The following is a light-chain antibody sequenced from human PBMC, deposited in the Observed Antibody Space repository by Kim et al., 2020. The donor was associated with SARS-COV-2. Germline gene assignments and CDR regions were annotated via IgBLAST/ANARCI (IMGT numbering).Light chain of an antibody. Sequence: SPAERATRTCRCSPSVSSSYLAWYQQKPGQAPRLLIYCAASRATGIPDRFSGSGSGTDFTLTISRMEPDDFAVYYCQQYGSSPRTFGQGTKVDIK. J-gene: IGKJ1*01. CDR2: CAA. V-gene: IGKV3-20*01. CDR3: QQYGSSPRT. CDR1: PSVSSSY.